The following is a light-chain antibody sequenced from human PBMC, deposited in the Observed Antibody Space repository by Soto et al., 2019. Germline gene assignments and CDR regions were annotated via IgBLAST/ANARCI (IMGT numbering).Light chain of an antibody. CDR3: RKYNNAPWT. CDR1: QGISNY. V-gene: IGKV1-27*01. Sequence: DIQMTQSPSSLSASVGDRVTITCRASQGISNYLAWYQQKPGKVPKLLIYAASTLQSGVPSRFSGSGSGTDFTLIISSLQPEDVAAYYCRKYNNAPWTFGQGTKVEIK. J-gene: IGKJ1*01. CDR2: AAS.